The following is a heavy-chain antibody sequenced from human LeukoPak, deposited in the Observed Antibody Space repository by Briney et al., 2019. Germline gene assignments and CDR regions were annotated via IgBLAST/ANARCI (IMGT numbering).Heavy chain of an antibody. Sequence: ASVKVSCKASGGTFSSYAISWVRQAPGQGLEWMGGIIPIFGTANYAQKFQGRVTITADESTSTAYMELSSLRSEDTAVYYCARAGTIFGVVENFDYWGQGTLVTVSS. D-gene: IGHD3-3*01. J-gene: IGHJ4*02. CDR1: GGTFSSYA. V-gene: IGHV1-69*13. CDR3: ARAGTIFGVVENFDY. CDR2: IIPIFGTA.